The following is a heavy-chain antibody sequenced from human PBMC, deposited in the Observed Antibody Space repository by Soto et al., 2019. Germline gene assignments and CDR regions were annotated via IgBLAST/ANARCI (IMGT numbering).Heavy chain of an antibody. Sequence: ASVKVSCKASGHTLTSYGISWVRQAPGQGLEWMGWISAYNGNRNYAQKLQGRVTMTTDTSTSTAYMELRSLRSDDTAVYYCASVNSSGYFDHWGQGTLVTVSS. CDR3: ASVNSSGYFDH. V-gene: IGHV1-18*01. CDR2: ISAYNGNR. CDR1: GHTLTSYG. J-gene: IGHJ4*02. D-gene: IGHD6-19*01.